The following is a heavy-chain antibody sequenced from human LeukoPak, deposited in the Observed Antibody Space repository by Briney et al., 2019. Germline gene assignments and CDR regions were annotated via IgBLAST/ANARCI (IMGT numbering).Heavy chain of an antibody. Sequence: PSETLSLTCTVSRASISDNYWSWSRQPAGKALEWIGRTYTSGDTNHNPSLKSRASVSVDTSKNQFYLSLRYVTAADTAVYYCTIGGAYGSLADWGPGALGSVSS. J-gene: IGHJ4*02. D-gene: IGHD2-15*01. CDR1: RASISDNY. CDR2: TYTSGDT. CDR3: TIGGAYGSLAD. V-gene: IGHV4-4*07.